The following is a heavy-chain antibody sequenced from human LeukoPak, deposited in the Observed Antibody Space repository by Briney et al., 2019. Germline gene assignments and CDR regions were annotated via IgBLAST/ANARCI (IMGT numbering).Heavy chain of an antibody. J-gene: IGHJ4*02. D-gene: IGHD3-10*01. CDR2: IYSGGST. V-gene: IGHV3-66*01. CDR3: ARGLSLYGSGSYDY. Sequence: GGSLRLSCAASGFTVRNNYMSWVRQAPGKGLEWVSLIYSGGSTYYADSVKGRFTISRDNAKNSLYLQMNSLRAEDTAVYFCARGLSLYGSGSYDYWGQGTLVTVSS. CDR1: GFTVRNNY.